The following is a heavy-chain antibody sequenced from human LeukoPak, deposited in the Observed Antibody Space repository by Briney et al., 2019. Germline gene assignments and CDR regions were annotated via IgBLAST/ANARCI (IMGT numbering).Heavy chain of an antibody. CDR3: AIELDD. V-gene: IGHV3-30*03. J-gene: IGHJ6*02. Sequence: PGGSLRLSCAASGFTFSSYGMHWVRQAPGKGLEWVAVISYDGGNKYYADSVKGRFTISRDNSKNTLYLRMNSLRAEDTAVYYCAIELDDWGQGTTVTVSS. CDR1: GFTFSSYG. CDR2: ISYDGGNK.